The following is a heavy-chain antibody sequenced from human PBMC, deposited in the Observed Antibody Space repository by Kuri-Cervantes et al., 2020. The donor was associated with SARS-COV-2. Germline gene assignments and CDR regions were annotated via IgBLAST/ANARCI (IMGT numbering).Heavy chain of an antibody. Sequence: SETLSLTCTVSGGSISSAYYYWGWIRQPPGKGLEWIGSIYYSGSTYYNPSLKSRVTISVDTSKNQFSLKLSSVTAADTAVYYCARHPHAVAGPIDYWGQGTLVTVSS. D-gene: IGHD6-19*01. V-gene: IGHV4-39*07. CDR2: IYYSGST. CDR1: GGSISSAYYY. J-gene: IGHJ4*02. CDR3: ARHPHAVAGPIDY.